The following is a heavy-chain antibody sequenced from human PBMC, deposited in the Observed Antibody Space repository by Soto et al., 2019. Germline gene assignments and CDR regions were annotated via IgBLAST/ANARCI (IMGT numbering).Heavy chain of an antibody. CDR3: IRXRXGWVQL. Sequence: EVQLVXSGGGLVQPGRSLRLSCVASGFTFDDYAMHWVRQAPGKGLEWVSGITWSGGTRDYADSVKGRXXXXXXNAXXXXXXXXXXXXXXXXXLXYCIRXRXGWVQLWGRGTLXXVSS. V-gene: IGHV3-9*01. CDR2: ITWSGGTR. CDR1: GFTFDDYA. J-gene: IGHJ1*01. D-gene: IGHD2-15*01.